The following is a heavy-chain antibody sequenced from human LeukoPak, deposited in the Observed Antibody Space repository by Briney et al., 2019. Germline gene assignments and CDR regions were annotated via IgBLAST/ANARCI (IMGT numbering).Heavy chain of an antibody. Sequence: GGSLRLSCAASGFRFSSYWMTWVRQAPGKGLEWVSAISGSGGSTYYADSVKGRFTISRDNSKNTLYLQMNSLRAEDTAVYYCAKGTFGVVIRYWGQGTLVTVSS. D-gene: IGHD3-3*01. CDR3: AKGTFGVVIRY. CDR1: GFRFSSYW. J-gene: IGHJ4*02. V-gene: IGHV3-23*01. CDR2: ISGSGGST.